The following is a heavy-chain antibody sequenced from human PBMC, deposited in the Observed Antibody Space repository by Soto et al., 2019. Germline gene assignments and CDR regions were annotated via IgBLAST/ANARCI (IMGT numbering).Heavy chain of an antibody. CDR1: GDSISSSNSH. Sequence: SETLSLTCTVSGDSISSSNSHWGWTRQPPGKGLEYIGSVYYGGAIFYSGNIYYNPSLKSRVTISVDTSKNQFSLRLSSVTAADTGVYYCVRYDRINMKPYSPEGLHIWGQGTMVTVSS. J-gene: IGHJ3*02. CDR2: VYYGGAIFYSGNI. D-gene: IGHD3-3*02. V-gene: IGHV4-39*01. CDR3: VRYDRINMKPYSPEGLHI.